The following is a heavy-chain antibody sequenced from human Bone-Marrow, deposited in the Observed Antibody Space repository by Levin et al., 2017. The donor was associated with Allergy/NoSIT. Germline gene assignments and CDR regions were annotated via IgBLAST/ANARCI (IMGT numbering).Heavy chain of an antibody. CDR1: GFTFSSYS. D-gene: IGHD5-12*01. CDR2: ISSSSSYI. V-gene: IGHV3-21*01. CDR3: ARDPIVATIPYYYGMDV. Sequence: GESLKISCAASGFTFSSYSMNWVRQAPGKGLEWVSSISSSSSYIYYADSVKGRFTISRDNAKNSLYLQMNSLRAEDTAVYYCARDPIVATIPYYYGMDVWGQGTTVTVSS. J-gene: IGHJ6*02.